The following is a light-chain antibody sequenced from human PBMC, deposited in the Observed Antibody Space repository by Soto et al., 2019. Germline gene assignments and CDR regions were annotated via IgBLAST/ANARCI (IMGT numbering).Light chain of an antibody. Sequence: DIQMTQSPSTLSASVGDRVTITCRASQSISSWLAWYQQKPGKAPKLLIYDASSLESGVPSRFSGSGSGTEFTLTISSLQPDDFATDYGQHYNSYSWTFGQGTKVEIK. J-gene: IGKJ1*01. CDR3: QHYNSYSWT. CDR1: QSISSW. V-gene: IGKV1-5*01. CDR2: DAS.